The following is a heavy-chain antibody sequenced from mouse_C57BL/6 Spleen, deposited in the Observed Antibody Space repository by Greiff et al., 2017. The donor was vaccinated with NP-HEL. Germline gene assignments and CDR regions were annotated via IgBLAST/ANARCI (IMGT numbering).Heavy chain of an antibody. J-gene: IGHJ2*01. V-gene: IGHV1-53*01. CDR2: INPSNGGT. D-gene: IGHD1-1*01. Sequence: VQLQQPGTELVKPGASVKLSCKASGYTFTSYWMHWVKQRPGQGLEWIGNINPSNGGTNYNEKFKSKATLTADKSSSTAYMQLSSLTSEDSAVYYFARSIYYYGSSSFGYWGQGTTLSVSS. CDR1: GYTFTSYW. CDR3: ARSIYYYGSSSFGY.